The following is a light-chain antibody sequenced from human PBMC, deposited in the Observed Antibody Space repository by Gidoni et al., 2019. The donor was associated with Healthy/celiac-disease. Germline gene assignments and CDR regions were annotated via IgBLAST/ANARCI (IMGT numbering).Light chain of an antibody. CDR2: AAS. J-gene: IGKJ3*01. Sequence: DLQITQSPSSLSAAVGDRVTITCRASPSISSYLNWYQQKPGKAPKLLIYAASSLQSGVPSRLSGSGSARDVTLTISSMQPEDDAAYYCQQRYSTTPLTFGAGTKVDIK. V-gene: IGKV1-39*01. CDR1: PSISSY. CDR3: QQRYSTTPLT.